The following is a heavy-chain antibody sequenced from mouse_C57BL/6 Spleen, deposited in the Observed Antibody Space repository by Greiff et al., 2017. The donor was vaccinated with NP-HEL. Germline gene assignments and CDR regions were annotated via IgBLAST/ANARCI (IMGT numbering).Heavy chain of an antibody. V-gene: IGHV5-9*01. CDR3: ARRTGTRNYFDY. J-gene: IGHJ2*01. CDR1: GFTFSSYT. D-gene: IGHD4-1*01. Sequence: EVMLVESGGGLVKPGGSLKLSCAASGFTFSSYTMSWVRQTPEKRLEWVATISGGGGNTYYPDSVKGRFTISRDNAKNTLYLQMSSLRSEDTALYYCARRTGTRNYFDYWGQGTTLTVSS. CDR2: ISGGGGNT.